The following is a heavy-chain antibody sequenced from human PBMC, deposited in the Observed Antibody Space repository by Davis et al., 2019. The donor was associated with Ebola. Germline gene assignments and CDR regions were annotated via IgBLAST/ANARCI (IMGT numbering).Heavy chain of an antibody. CDR1: GYTFISYF. CDR2: INPSDGNA. D-gene: IGHD2-15*01. CDR3: AKGGSNGYGTVPSDY. V-gene: IGHV1-46*01. J-gene: IGHJ4*02. Sequence: ASVKVSCKASGYTFISYFMHWVRQAPGQGLEWIGVINPSDGNANYAQKFQGRVAMTRDTSTGTFYMAMSSLRFEDTAVYYCAKGGSNGYGTVPSDYWGQGTLVTVSS.